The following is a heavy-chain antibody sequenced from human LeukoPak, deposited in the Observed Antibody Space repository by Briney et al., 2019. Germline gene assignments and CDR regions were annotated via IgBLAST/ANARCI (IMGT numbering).Heavy chain of an antibody. J-gene: IGHJ3*02. CDR3: ARPDKGDAFDI. Sequence: SETLSLTCTVSGGSISSGDYYWSWIRQPPGKGLEWIGYIYYSGSTYYNPSLKNRVTISVDTSKNQFSLKLSSVTAADTAVYYCARPDKGDAFDIWGQGTMVTVSS. CDR2: IYYSGST. V-gene: IGHV4-30-4*01. D-gene: IGHD3-22*01. CDR1: GGSISSGDYY.